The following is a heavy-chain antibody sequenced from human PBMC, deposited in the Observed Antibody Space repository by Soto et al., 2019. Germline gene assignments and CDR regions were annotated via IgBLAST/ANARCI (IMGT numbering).Heavy chain of an antibody. CDR2: INHSGST. J-gene: IGHJ6*02. Sequence: SETLSLTCAVYGGSFSGDYWSWVRQPPGKGLEWIGEINHSGSTNYNPSLKSRVTISVDTSKNQFSLKLSSVTAADTAVYYCARLGRYYYYGMDVWGQGTTVTVSS. D-gene: IGHD7-27*01. CDR3: ARLGRYYYYGMDV. CDR1: GGSFSGDY. V-gene: IGHV4-34*01.